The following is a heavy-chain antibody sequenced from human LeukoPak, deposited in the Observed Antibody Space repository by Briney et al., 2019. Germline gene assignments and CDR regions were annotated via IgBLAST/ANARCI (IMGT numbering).Heavy chain of an antibody. D-gene: IGHD2-8*01. V-gene: IGHV3-23*01. CDR2: ISSGGDAT. CDR1: GFTFRSYA. J-gene: IGHJ4*02. CDR3: AKRDTNGRYYFDY. Sequence: GGSLRLSCAASGFTFRSYAMSWVRQAPWKGLDWVSAISSGGDATYYADSVKGRFTISRDNSKNTLYLQVNSLRAEDTAVYYCAKRDTNGRYYFDYWGQGALVTVSS.